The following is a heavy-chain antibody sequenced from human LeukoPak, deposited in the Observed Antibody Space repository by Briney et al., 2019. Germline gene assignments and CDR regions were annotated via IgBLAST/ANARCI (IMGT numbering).Heavy chain of an antibody. Sequence: PGGSLRLSCAASGLTFSSYSMSWVRQAPGKGLEWVSGIRSGGVDTHYADSVKGRFTISRDNSKHTLYLQMNSLRAEDTAVYYCARPTITTAGTRWFDPWGQGTLVTVSS. CDR2: IRSGGVDT. CDR3: ARPTITTAGTRWFDP. V-gene: IGHV3-23*01. CDR1: GLTFSSYS. D-gene: IGHD6-13*01. J-gene: IGHJ5*02.